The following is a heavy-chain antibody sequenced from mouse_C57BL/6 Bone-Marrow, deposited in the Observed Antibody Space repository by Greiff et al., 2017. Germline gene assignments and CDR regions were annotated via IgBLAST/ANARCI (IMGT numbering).Heavy chain of an antibody. Sequence: EVKLMESGGGLVQPKGSLKLSCAASGFSFNTYAMNWVRQAPGKGLEWVARIRSKSNNYATYYADSVKDRFTISRDDSESMLYLQMNNLKTEDTAMYYCVRQDYYGHFDYWGQGTTLTVSS. CDR2: IRSKSNNYAT. V-gene: IGHV10-1*01. D-gene: IGHD1-1*01. CDR1: GFSFNTYA. CDR3: VRQDYYGHFDY. J-gene: IGHJ2*01.